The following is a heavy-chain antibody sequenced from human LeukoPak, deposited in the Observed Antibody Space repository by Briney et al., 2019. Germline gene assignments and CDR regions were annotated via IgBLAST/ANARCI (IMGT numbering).Heavy chain of an antibody. Sequence: PGGSLRLSCAASGFTFSDYYMSWIRQAPGKGLEWVSGISWNSGSIGYADSVKGRFTISRDNAKNSLYLQMNSLRAEDTALYYCAKDKGASSAEYFQHWGQGTLVTVSS. D-gene: IGHD1-26*01. CDR3: AKDKGASSAEYFQH. CDR2: ISWNSGSI. J-gene: IGHJ1*01. CDR1: GFTFSDYY. V-gene: IGHV3-9*01.